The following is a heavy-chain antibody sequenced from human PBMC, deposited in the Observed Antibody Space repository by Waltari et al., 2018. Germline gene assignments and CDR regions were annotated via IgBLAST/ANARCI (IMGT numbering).Heavy chain of an antibody. D-gene: IGHD6-6*01. Sequence: EVQLVETGGGLIQPGGSLRLSCAASGFTVSRNYMSWVRQAPGKGLEWVSVIYSGGSTYYADSVKGRFTISRDNSKNTLYLQMNSLRAEDTAVYYCAREYSSSLSYFDYWGQGTLVTVSS. CDR1: GFTVSRNY. V-gene: IGHV3-53*02. CDR3: AREYSSSLSYFDY. J-gene: IGHJ4*02. CDR2: IYSGGST.